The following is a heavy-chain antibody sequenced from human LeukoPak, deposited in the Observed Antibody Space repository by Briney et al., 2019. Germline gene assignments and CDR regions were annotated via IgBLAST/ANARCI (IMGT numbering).Heavy chain of an antibody. V-gene: IGHV4-34*01. J-gene: IGHJ6*03. CDR3: ARGRSSSWYLYYYYMDV. CDR2: INHSGST. CDR1: GGSFSGYY. D-gene: IGHD6-13*01. Sequence: ASETLSLTCAVYGGSFSGYYWSWIRQPPGKGLEWIGEINHSGSTNYNPSLKSRVTISVDTSKNQFSLKLSSVTAADTAVYYCARGRSSSWYLYYYYMDVWGKGTTVTVSS.